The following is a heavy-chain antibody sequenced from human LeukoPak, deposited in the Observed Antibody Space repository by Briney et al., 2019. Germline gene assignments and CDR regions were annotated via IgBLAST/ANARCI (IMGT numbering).Heavy chain of an antibody. Sequence: PSETLSLTCTVSGGSISSGGYYWSWIRQHPGKGLDWIGYIYYSGSTYYNPSLKSRVTISVDTSKNQFSLKLSSVTAADTAVYYCARGAGHQLSRRNYYAMDVWGQGTTVTVSS. CDR2: IYYSGST. CDR3: ARGAGHQLSRRNYYAMDV. J-gene: IGHJ6*02. V-gene: IGHV4-31*03. D-gene: IGHD1-1*01. CDR1: GGSISSGGYY.